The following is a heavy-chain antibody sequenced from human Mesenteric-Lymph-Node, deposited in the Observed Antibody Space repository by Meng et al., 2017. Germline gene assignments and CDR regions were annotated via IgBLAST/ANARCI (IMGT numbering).Heavy chain of an antibody. CDR1: GGSVSSGGYY. J-gene: IGHJ4*02. CDR2: IYYSGST. V-gene: IGHV4-31*03. Sequence: QVLLQESGPGLLKPSQTLSLTCTVSGGSVSSGGYYWTWIRQHPGKGLEWFGHIYYSGSTFYNPSLKRRVIISIDTSKNQFSLNLRSVTAADTAVYYCARVSSGWDYFDYWGQGTLVTVSS. D-gene: IGHD6-19*01. CDR3: ARVSSGWDYFDY.